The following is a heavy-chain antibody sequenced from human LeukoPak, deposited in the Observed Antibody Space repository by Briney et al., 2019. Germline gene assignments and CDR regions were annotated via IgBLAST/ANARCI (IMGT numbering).Heavy chain of an antibody. J-gene: IGHJ4*02. CDR1: GFTFSSDW. D-gene: IGHD4-23*01. CDR3: ARVNYGGNFDY. Sequence: GGSLRLSCAASGFTFSSDWMHWVRQAPGKGLVWVSRISGDGSTTTYADSVKGRSTISRDNAKNTLYLQMNSLRADDTAVYYCARVNYGGNFDYWGQGTLVTVSS. V-gene: IGHV3-74*01. CDR2: ISGDGSTT.